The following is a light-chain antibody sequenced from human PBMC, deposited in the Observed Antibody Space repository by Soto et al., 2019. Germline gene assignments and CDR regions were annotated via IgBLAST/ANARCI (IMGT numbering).Light chain of an antibody. CDR1: QSVSGN. CDR3: QQYNNWPPT. V-gene: IGKV3-15*01. CDR2: GAS. Sequence: EIVMTQSPATLSVSPGERATLSCRASQSVSGNLAWYQQKPGQAPTLLLYGASTRATGIPARFSGSGSGTDFTLTISSLQSEDFALYYCQQYNNWPPTFGQGTRLEIK. J-gene: IGKJ5*01.